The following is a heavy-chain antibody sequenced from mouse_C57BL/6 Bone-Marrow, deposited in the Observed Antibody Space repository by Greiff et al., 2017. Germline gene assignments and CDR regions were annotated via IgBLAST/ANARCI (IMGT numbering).Heavy chain of an antibody. Sequence: QVQLQQPGAELVKPGASVKLSCKASGYTFTSYWMQWVKQRPGQGLEWIGEIDPSDSYTNYNQKFKGKATLTVDTSSSTAYMQLSSLTSEDSAVYYGARGLITTVADYWGQGTTLTVSS. V-gene: IGHV1-50*01. CDR3: ARGLITTVADY. CDR1: GYTFTSYW. CDR2: IDPSDSYT. J-gene: IGHJ2*01. D-gene: IGHD1-1*01.